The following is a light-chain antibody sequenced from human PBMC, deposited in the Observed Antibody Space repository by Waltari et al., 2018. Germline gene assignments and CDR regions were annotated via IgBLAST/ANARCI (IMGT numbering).Light chain of an antibody. V-gene: IGLV2-14*01. CDR3: SSYTRSSTWV. CDR1: IRAVVAYKY. J-gene: IGLJ2*01. CDR2: EAT. Sequence: QSALTQPASVSGSPGQSITISCPGTIRAVVAYKYVSCYQHHPGKAPNLMIYEATNRPSGISNRFSGSKSGNTASLTISGLQAEDEADYYCSSYTRSSTWVFGGGTKLTVL.